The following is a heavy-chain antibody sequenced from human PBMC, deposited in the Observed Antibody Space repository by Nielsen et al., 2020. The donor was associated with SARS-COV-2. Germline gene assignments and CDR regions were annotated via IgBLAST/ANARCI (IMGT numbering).Heavy chain of an antibody. CDR1: GFTFSNAW. CDR2: IKSKPDGGTT. V-gene: IGHV3-15*01. Sequence: GGSLRLSCAASGFTFSNAWMSWVRQAPGQGLEWVGRIKSKPDGGTTDYAAPVKGRFTISRDDSKNTLYLQMNSLKTEDTAVYYCTTQTYDFWSGYDTTGSFDYWGQGTLVTVSS. J-gene: IGHJ4*02. CDR3: TTQTYDFWSGYDTTGSFDY. D-gene: IGHD3-3*01.